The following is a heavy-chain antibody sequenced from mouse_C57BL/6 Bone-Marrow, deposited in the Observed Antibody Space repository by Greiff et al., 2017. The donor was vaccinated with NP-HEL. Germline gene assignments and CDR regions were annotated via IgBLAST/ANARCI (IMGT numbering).Heavy chain of an antibody. D-gene: IGHD2-3*01. CDR2: IDPSDSYT. J-gene: IGHJ3*01. CDR3: ARWGGYYAWFAY. Sequence: QVQLQQPGAELVMPGASVKLSCKASGYTFTSYWMPWVKQRPGQGLEWIGEIDPSDSYTNYNQKFKGKSTLTVDKSSSTAYMQLSSLTSEDSAVYYCARWGGYYAWFAYWGQGTLVTVSA. CDR1: GYTFTSYW. V-gene: IGHV1-69*01.